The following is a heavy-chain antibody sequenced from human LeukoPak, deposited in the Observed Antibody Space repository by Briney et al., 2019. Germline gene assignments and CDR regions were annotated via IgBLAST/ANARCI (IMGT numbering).Heavy chain of an antibody. D-gene: IGHD4-17*01. CDR2: IIPILGIA. V-gene: IGHV1-69*04. J-gene: IGHJ4*02. Sequence: ASVKVSCKASGGTFSSYAISWVRQAPGQGLEWMGRIIPILGIANYAQKFQGRVTITADKSTSTAYMELSSLRSEDTAVYYCARDYGDILSDYWGRGTLVTVSS. CDR1: GGTFSSYA. CDR3: ARDYGDILSDY.